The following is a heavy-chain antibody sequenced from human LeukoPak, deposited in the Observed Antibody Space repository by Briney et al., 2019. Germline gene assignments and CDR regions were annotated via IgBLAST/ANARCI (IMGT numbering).Heavy chain of an antibody. CDR2: IYSGGST. V-gene: IGHV3-66*01. CDR3: TTKRGYNYGYAD. Sequence: PGGSLRLSCAASGFTVSSNYMSWVRQAPGKGLEWLSVIYSGGSTYYADSVKGRFTISRDNSKNTLYLQMNSLRAEDTAVYYCTTKRGYNYGYADWGQGTLVTVSS. CDR1: GFTVSSNY. D-gene: IGHD5-18*01. J-gene: IGHJ4*02.